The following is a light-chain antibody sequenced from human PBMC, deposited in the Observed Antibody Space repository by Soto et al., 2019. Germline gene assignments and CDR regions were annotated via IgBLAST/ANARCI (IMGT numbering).Light chain of an antibody. CDR1: SSNIGSNY. J-gene: IGLJ2*01. CDR3: AAWDDSLSGYVV. CDR2: RNN. V-gene: IGLV1-47*01. Sequence: SVLTQPPSASGTPGQRVTISCSGSSSNIGSNYVYWYQQLPGTAPKLLIYRNNQRPSGVPDRLSGSKSGTSASLAISGLRSEDEADYYCAAWDDSLSGYVVFGGGT.